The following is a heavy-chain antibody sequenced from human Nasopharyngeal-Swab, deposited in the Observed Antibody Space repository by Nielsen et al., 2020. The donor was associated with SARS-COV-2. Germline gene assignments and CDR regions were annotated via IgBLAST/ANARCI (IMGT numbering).Heavy chain of an antibody. CDR3: ARVSGYELNWFDP. Sequence: SETLSLTCAVYGGSFGSYYWSWIRQPPGKGLEWIGYIYYSGSTNYNPSLKSRVTISVDTSKNQFSLKLSSVTAADTAVYYCARVSGYELNWFDPWGQGTLVTVSS. V-gene: IGHV4-59*01. CDR2: IYYSGST. CDR1: GGSFGSYY. J-gene: IGHJ5*02. D-gene: IGHD5-12*01.